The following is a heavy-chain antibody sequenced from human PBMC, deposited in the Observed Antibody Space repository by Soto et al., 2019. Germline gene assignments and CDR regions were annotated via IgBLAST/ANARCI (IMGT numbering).Heavy chain of an antibody. D-gene: IGHD5-18*01. CDR1: GGTFSSYA. Sequence: QVQLVQSGAEVKKPRSSVKFSCKASGGTFSSYAISWVRQAPGQGLEWMGGIIPIFGTANYAQKFQGRVTITADESTSTAYMELSSLRSEDTAVYYCAGGEDGYTRPYFDYWGQGSLVTVSS. CDR3: AGGEDGYTRPYFDY. CDR2: IIPIFGTA. V-gene: IGHV1-69*01. J-gene: IGHJ4*02.